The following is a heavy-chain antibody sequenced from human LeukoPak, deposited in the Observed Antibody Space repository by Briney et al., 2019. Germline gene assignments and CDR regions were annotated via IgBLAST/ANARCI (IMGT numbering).Heavy chain of an antibody. V-gene: IGHV4-39*01. CDR3: ARRRYYDGSGYLE. Sequence: SETLSLTCSVSGDSVSRSDSYWDWIRQPPGKGLEWIGTIYYSGRTYYSPSLKSRVTMSVDPSNNQPSLNLRSVTAADTAVYYCARRRYYDGSGYLEWGQGTLLSVSS. J-gene: IGHJ1*01. CDR1: GDSVSRSDSY. D-gene: IGHD3-22*01. CDR2: IYYSGRT.